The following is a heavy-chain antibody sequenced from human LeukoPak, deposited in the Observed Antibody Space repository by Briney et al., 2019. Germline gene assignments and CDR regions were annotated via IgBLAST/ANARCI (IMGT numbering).Heavy chain of an antibody. V-gene: IGHV3-23*01. CDR2: VSTSGGST. CDR3: ASLSNDY. Sequence: GGSLRLSCAASGFTFSTYAMSWVRQAPGKGLEWVSTVSTSGGSTYYADSVKGRFTISRDNSKNTQYLQMNSLRAEDTALYYCASLSNDYWGQGTLVTVSS. D-gene: IGHD4-11*01. CDR1: GFTFSTYA. J-gene: IGHJ4*02.